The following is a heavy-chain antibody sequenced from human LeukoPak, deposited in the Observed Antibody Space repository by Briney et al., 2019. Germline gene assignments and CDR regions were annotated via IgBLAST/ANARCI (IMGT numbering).Heavy chain of an antibody. CDR3: ARGDWGSFKSPDS. CDR2: ITPKNGGT. V-gene: IGHV1-2*02. CDR1: GYTFTDYY. Sequence: ASVKVSCKASGYTFTDYYIHWVRQAPGQGLEWMGWITPKNGGTNYAQKFQGRVIMTGDTSITTAYMELSSLRPDDTAVYYCARGDWGSFKSPDSWGQGTLVTVSS. D-gene: IGHD7-27*01. J-gene: IGHJ4*02.